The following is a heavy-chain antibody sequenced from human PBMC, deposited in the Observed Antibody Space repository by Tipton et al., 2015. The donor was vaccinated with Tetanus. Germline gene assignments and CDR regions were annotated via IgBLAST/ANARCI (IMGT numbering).Heavy chain of an antibody. CDR2: IYESGDT. Sequence: TLSLTCTVSGASIRGGTFYWGWIRQPPGKGLEWIGSIYESGDTYYIPSLKSRVTISVDTSTNQFSLTLNPMAAGDTGGYYCARHQGGYFAPFDYWGQGKLVAVSS. V-gene: IGHV4-39*01. D-gene: IGHD2-21*02. CDR3: ARHQGGYFAPFDY. J-gene: IGHJ4*02. CDR1: GASIRGGTFY.